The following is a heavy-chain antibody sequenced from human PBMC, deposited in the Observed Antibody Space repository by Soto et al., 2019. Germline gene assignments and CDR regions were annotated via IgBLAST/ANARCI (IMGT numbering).Heavy chain of an antibody. Sequence: EVQLVESGGGLVKPGGSLRLSCAASGFTFSSYSMNWVRQAPGKGLEWVSSISSSSSYIYYADSVKGRFTISRDNAKNSLNLQMNSPRAEETALYYAARCGCYASSCYRMDVWGQGTTVTVYS. CDR1: GFTFSSYS. CDR2: ISSSSSYI. J-gene: IGHJ6*02. CDR3: ARCGCYASSCYRMDV. V-gene: IGHV3-21*01. D-gene: IGHD6-19*01.